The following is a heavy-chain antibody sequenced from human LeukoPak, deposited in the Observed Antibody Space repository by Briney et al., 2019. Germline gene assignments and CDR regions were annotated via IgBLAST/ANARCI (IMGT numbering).Heavy chain of an antibody. V-gene: IGHV4-38-2*02. Sequence: SETLSLTCTVSGYSISSGYYWAWIRQPPGKGLEWIGSIFHTGSTYHNPSLKSRVTISVDTSKNQFSLKLSSVTAADTAVYYCARGEKNVHYYGSGSEFDYWGQGTLVTVSS. CDR2: IFHTGST. CDR3: ARGEKNVHYYGSGSEFDY. CDR1: GYSISSGYY. J-gene: IGHJ4*02. D-gene: IGHD3-10*01.